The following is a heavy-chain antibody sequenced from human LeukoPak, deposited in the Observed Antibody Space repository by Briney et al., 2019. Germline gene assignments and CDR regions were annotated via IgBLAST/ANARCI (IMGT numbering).Heavy chain of an antibody. CDR3: AREVYDSSGYPLKPYYYYGMDV. V-gene: IGHV3-33*01. Sequence: GGSLGLSCAASGFTFSSYGMHWVRQAPGKGLEWVAVIWYDGSNKYYADSVKGRFTISRDNSKNTLYLQMNSLRAEDTAVYYCAREVYDSSGYPLKPYYYYGMDVWGQGTTVTVSS. CDR2: IWYDGSNK. CDR1: GFTFSSYG. D-gene: IGHD3-22*01. J-gene: IGHJ6*02.